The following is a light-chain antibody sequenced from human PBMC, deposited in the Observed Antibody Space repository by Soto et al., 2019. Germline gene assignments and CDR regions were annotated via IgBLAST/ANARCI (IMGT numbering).Light chain of an antibody. CDR2: GAS. J-gene: IGKJ4*01. CDR3: QQYGSSPPLT. CDR1: QSVSSAS. V-gene: IGKV3-20*01. Sequence: EIVLTQSPGTLSLSPGERATLSCRASQSVSSASLAWYRQNPGQAPRLLIYGASISATGIPDRFSGSGSGTDFTLTISRLEPEDFAVYYCQQYGSSPPLTFGGGTKVEIK.